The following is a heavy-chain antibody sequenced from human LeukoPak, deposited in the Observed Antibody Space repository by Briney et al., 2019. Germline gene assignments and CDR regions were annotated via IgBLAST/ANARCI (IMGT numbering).Heavy chain of an antibody. V-gene: IGHV3-23*01. Sequence: GGSLRLSCAASGFTVSSNYMSWVRQAPGKGLEWVSAISGSGGSTYYADSVKGRFTISRDNSKNTLYLQMNCLRAEDTAVYYCAKDRVGSYGYPYYFDYWGQGTLVAVSS. CDR2: ISGSGGST. D-gene: IGHD5-18*01. CDR1: GFTVSSNY. CDR3: AKDRVGSYGYPYYFDY. J-gene: IGHJ4*02.